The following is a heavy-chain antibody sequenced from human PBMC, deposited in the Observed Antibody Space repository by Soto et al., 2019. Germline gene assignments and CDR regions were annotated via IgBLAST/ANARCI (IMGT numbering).Heavy chain of an antibody. D-gene: IGHD6-19*01. J-gene: IGHJ5*02. CDR2: INPSGGST. V-gene: IGHV1-46*01. CDR1: GYTFTSYY. Sequence: GASVKVSCKASGYTFTSYYMHWVRQAPGQGLEWMGIINPSGGSTSYAQKSQGRVTMTRDTSTSTVYMELSSLRSEDTAVLYCARGGDIAVAGTFFDWFDPWGQGTLVTVSS. CDR3: ARGGDIAVAGTFFDWFDP.